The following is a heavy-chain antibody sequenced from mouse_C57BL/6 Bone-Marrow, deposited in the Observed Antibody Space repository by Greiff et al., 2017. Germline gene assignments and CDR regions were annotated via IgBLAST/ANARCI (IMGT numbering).Heavy chain of an antibody. CDR1: GYTFTSYW. J-gene: IGHJ4*01. CDR2: IDPSDSYT. Sequence: VQLQQPGAELVKPGASVKLSCKASGYTFTSYWMQWVKQRPGQGLEWIGEIDPSDSYTNYNQKFKGKATLTVDTSSSTAYMQLSSLTSEDSAVYYCARREDYAMDYWGQGTSVTVSS. CDR3: ARREDYAMDY. V-gene: IGHV1-50*01.